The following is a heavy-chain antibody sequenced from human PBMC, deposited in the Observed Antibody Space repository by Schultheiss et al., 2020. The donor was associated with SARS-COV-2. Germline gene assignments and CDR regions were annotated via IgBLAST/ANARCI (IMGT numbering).Heavy chain of an antibody. CDR1: GFTFSSYG. D-gene: IGHD5-18*01. J-gene: IGHJ2*01. V-gene: IGHV3-33*01. CDR2: IWYDGSNK. CDR3: ARSVGKYSYGGWGYFDL. Sequence: GGSLRLSCAASGFTFSSYGMHWVRQAPGKGLEWVAVIWYDGSNKYYADSVKGRFTISRDNSKNTLYLQMNSLRAEDTAVYYCARSVGKYSYGGWGYFDLWGRGTLVTVSS.